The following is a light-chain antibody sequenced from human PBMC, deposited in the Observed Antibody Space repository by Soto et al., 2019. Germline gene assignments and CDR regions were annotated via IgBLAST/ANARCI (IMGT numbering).Light chain of an antibody. CDR1: QNIGSS. CDR2: DAA. Sequence: DIQMTQSPSTLSASVGDRVTITCRASQNIGSSLAWYQHRPGKAPKLLIFDAATLQTGVPSRFSGSGFGTEFTLTITGLQPDDFATYYCQQHNDYSAVTFGQGTNLEIK. J-gene: IGKJ2*01. CDR3: QQHNDYSAVT. V-gene: IGKV1-5*01.